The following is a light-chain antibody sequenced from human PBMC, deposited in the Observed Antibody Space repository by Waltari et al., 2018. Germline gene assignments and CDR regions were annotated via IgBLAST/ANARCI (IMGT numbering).Light chain of an antibody. CDR1: QSVGTW. J-gene: IGKJ2*01. CDR3: QQYSSFST. V-gene: IGKV1-5*03. Sequence: DIQMTQSPSTLSASVGDRVTISCRASQSVGTWLAWYQQKPGKAPKLLIYMASSLERGVPSRFSGSGSGTDFTLTISSLQPDDCATYSCQQYSSFSTFGQGTKV. CDR2: MAS.